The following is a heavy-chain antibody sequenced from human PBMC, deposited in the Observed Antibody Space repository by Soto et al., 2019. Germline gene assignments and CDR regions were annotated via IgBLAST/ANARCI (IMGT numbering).Heavy chain of an antibody. J-gene: IGHJ4*02. D-gene: IGHD5-12*01. CDR1: GGSISSSSYY. CDR2: IYSSGST. CDR3: ARDSLALFDS. V-gene: IGHV4-39*07. Sequence: SETLSLTCTVSGGSISSSSYYWGWIRQPPGKGLEWIGYIYSSGSTLYNPSLKSRVIISVDTSMNQSSLKLSSVTAADTAVYYCARDSLALFDSWGQGTLVTVSS.